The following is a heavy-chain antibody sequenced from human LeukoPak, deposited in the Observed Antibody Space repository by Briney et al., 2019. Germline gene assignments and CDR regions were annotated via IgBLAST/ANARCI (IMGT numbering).Heavy chain of an antibody. D-gene: IGHD5-18*01. CDR2: INPNSGGT. Sequence: ASVKVSCKASGYTFTGYYMHWVRQAPGQGLEWMGRINPNSGGTNYAQKFQGRVTMTRDTSISTAYMELSRLRSDDTAVYYCARGERDTAMATDYWGQGNLVTVSS. CDR1: GYTFTGYY. J-gene: IGHJ4*02. CDR3: ARGERDTAMATDY. V-gene: IGHV1-2*06.